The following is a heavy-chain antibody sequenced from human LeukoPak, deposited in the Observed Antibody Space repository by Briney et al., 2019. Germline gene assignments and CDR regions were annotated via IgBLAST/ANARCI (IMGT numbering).Heavy chain of an antibody. J-gene: IGHJ1*01. CDR1: GFTFSSYG. V-gene: IGHV3-30*02. CDR3: AKVSQYQLLSSEYFQH. Sequence: GGSLRLSCAASGFTFSSYGMHWVRQAPGKGLEWVAFIRCDGSNKYYADSVKGRFTISRDNSKNTLYLQMNSLSAEDTAVYYCAKVSQYQLLSSEYFQHWGPGTLVTVSS. CDR2: IRCDGSNK. D-gene: IGHD2-2*01.